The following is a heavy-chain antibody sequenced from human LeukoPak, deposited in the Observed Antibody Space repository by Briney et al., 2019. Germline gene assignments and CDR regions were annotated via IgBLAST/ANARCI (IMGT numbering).Heavy chain of an antibody. D-gene: IGHD5-18*01. Sequence: GRSLRLSCAASGFTFDDYAMHWVRQAPGKGLEWVSGISWNSGSIGYADSVKGRFTISRDNAKNSLYLQMNSLRAEDTAVYYCARDRGYFYWGQGTLVTVSS. J-gene: IGHJ4*02. V-gene: IGHV3-9*01. CDR1: GFTFDDYA. CDR3: ARDRGYFY. CDR2: ISWNSGSI.